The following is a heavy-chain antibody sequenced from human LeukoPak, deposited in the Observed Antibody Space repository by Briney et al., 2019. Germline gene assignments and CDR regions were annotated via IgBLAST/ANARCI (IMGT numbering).Heavy chain of an antibody. V-gene: IGHV4-30-4*01. CDR1: GASIRSGDYY. D-gene: IGHD2-15*01. Sequence: KSSGTLSLTCTVSGASIRSGDYYWSWIRQPPGKGLEWIVYIYDSGSTYYNPSLKSRITISVDTSENRFSLKLSSVTATDTAVYYCARDCSGGSCYGAFDIWGQGTMVTVSS. J-gene: IGHJ3*02. CDR3: ARDCSGGSCYGAFDI. CDR2: IYDSGST.